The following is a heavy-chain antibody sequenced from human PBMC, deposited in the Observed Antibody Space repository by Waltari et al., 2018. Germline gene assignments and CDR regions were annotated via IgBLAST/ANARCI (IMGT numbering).Heavy chain of an antibody. CDR2: VYYTGST. CDR1: GASISDYY. Sequence: QVQLQESGPGLAKPSETLSLTCNVSGASISDYYWTWLRQSPGKGLEWIGYVYYTGSTNYKPALKSRVAMSLDMSKDQFSLQLRSVTAADTAVYYCALRQGFTSGWYWFDPWGPGTLVTVSS. J-gene: IGHJ5*02. CDR3: ALRQGFTSGWYWFDP. D-gene: IGHD6-19*01. V-gene: IGHV4-59*01.